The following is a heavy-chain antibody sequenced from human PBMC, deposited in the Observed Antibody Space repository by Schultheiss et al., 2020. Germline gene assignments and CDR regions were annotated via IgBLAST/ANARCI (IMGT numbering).Heavy chain of an antibody. CDR2: ISAYNGNT. D-gene: IGHD2-2*01. Sequence: ASVKVSCKASGYTFTSYDINWVRQAPGQGLEWMGWISAYNGNTNYAQKLQGRVTMTTDTSTSTAYMELRSLRSDDTAVYYCARGSSDDDAFDIWGQGTMVTVSS. J-gene: IGHJ3*02. CDR1: GYTFTSYD. CDR3: ARGSSDDDAFDI. V-gene: IGHV1-18*01.